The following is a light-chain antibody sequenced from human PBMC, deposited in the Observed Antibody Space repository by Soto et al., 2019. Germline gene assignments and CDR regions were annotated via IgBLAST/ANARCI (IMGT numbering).Light chain of an antibody. Sequence: QSALTQPRSVSGSPGQSVTISCTGTSSDVGGYDYVSWYQQHPGKVPKLMIYDVNKRPSGVPDRFSGSKSGNTASLTISGLQAEDEADYYCCSYAVNYTFEIGGGTKLTVL. CDR2: DVN. CDR3: CSYAVNYTFE. V-gene: IGLV2-11*01. J-gene: IGLJ2*01. CDR1: SSDVGGYDY.